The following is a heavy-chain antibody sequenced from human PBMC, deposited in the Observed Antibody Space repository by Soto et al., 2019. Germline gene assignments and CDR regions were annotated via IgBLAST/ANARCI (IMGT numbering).Heavy chain of an antibody. CDR2: IYYSGST. Sequence: QVQLQESGPGLVKPSETLSLTCTVSGGSISSYYWSWLRQPPGKGLEWIGYIYYSGSTNYNPSLKIRVTISVDTSKNQFSLKLSSVTAADTAVYYCAGEGYSSSWYRYYGMDVWGQGTTVTVSS. CDR3: AGEGYSSSWYRYYGMDV. J-gene: IGHJ6*02. D-gene: IGHD6-13*01. CDR1: GGSISSYY. V-gene: IGHV4-59*08.